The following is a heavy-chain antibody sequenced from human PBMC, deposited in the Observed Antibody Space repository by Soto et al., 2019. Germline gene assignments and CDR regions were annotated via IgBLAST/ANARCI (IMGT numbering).Heavy chain of an antibody. Sequence: ASVKVSCKVSGYTLTELSMHWVRQAPGKGLEWMGGFDPEDGETIYAQKFQGRVTMTEDTSTDTAYMELSSLRSEDTAVYYCATEARGYTSSWPFDYWGQGTLVTVSS. CDR1: GYTLTELS. J-gene: IGHJ4*02. CDR2: FDPEDGET. V-gene: IGHV1-24*01. CDR3: ATEARGYTSSWPFDY. D-gene: IGHD6-13*01.